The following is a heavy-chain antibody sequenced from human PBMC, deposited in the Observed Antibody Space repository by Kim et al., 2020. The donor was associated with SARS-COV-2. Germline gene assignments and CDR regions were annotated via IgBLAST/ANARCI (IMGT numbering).Heavy chain of an antibody. Sequence: SETLSLTCTVSGGSISSYYWSWIRQPPGKGLEWIGYIYYSGSTNYNPSPKSRVTITVDTSKNQFPLKLSSVTAADTAVYYFARSGRTSGSSIFVYWRQGT. D-gene: IGHD3-10*01. J-gene: IGHJ4*02. V-gene: IGHV4-59*01. CDR1: GGSISSYY. CDR2: IYYSGST. CDR3: ARSGRTSGSSIFVY.